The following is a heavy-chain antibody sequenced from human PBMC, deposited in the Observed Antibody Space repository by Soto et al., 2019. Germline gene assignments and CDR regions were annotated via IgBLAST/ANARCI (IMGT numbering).Heavy chain of an antibody. Sequence: ASETLYLTCTVSGGSIISYYWSWIRQPPGKGLEWIGYIYYSGSTNYNPSLKSRVTISVDTSKNQFSLKLSSVTAADTAVYYCARRYSSAFDIWGQGTMVTVS. D-gene: IGHD6-13*01. CDR1: GGSIISYY. CDR2: IYYSGST. J-gene: IGHJ3*02. V-gene: IGHV4-59*08. CDR3: ARRYSSAFDI.